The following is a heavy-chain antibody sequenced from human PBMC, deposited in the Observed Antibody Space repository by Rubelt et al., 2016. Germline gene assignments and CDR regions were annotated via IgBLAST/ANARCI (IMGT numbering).Heavy chain of an antibody. J-gene: IGHJ4*03. D-gene: IGHD1-26*01. V-gene: IGHV1-18*01. CDR1: GSTFTNFG. CDR2: ISAYNGNT. CDR3: ASSSGSYYSLDY. Sequence: QVQLVQSGAEVKKPGASVEVSCKASGSTFTNFGISGVRQAHGQRLEWLGWISAYNGNTNYAQKLQGRVTMTTDTSTSTAYMELRSLRSDDTAVYYCASSSGSYYSLDYWGQGTTVTVSS.